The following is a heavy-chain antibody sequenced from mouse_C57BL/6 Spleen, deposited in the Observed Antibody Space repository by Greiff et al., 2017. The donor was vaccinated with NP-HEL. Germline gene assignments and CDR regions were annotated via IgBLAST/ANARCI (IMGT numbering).Heavy chain of an antibody. CDR2: IRNKANGYTT. J-gene: IGHJ1*03. V-gene: IGHV7-3*01. D-gene: IGHD1-1*02. CDR1: GFTFTDYY. CDR3: GRPPPRGNWYFDV. Sequence: EVHLVESGGGLVQPGGSLSLSCAASGFTFTDYYMSWVRQPPGKALEWLGFIRNKANGYTTEYSASVKGRFTISRDNSPSILYLQMHALRAEESAAYYCGRPPPRGNWYFDVWGTGTTVTVSS.